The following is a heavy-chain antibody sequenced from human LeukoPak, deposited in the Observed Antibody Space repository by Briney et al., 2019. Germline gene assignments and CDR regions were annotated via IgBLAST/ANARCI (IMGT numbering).Heavy chain of an antibody. CDR3: ARGAYGDYETKNFDY. V-gene: IGHV3-66*01. CDR2: IYSGGGT. D-gene: IGHD4-17*01. CDR1: GLTVSINY. Sequence: GGSLRLSCVASGLTVSINYMSWVRQAPGKGLQWVSVIYSGGGTNYADSVKGRFTISRGNSKNTLYLQMNSLRGEDTAVYYCARGAYGDYETKNFDYWGQGTMVTVSS. J-gene: IGHJ3*01.